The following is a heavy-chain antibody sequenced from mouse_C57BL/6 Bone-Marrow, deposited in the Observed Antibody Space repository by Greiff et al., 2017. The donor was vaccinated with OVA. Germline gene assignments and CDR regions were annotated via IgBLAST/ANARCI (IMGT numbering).Heavy chain of an antibody. J-gene: IGHJ1*03. CDR2: IYPGDGDT. CDR1: GYAFSSSW. CDR3: ARWISSWYFDG. Sequence: QVQLQQSGPELVKPGASVKISCKASGYAFSSSWMNWVKQRPGKGLEWIGRIYPGDGDTNYNGKFKGKATLTADKSSSTAYMQLSSLTSEDSAVYFCARWISSWYFDGWGTGTTVTVST. V-gene: IGHV1-82*01.